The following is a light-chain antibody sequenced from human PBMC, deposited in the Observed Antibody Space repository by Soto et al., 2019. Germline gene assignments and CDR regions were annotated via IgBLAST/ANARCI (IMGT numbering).Light chain of an antibody. CDR1: SSEVGGYDY. J-gene: IGLJ1*01. Sequence: SALTQPASVSGSPGQSITISCTGNSSEVGGYDYVSWYQQFSGKAPKLLIYDVTNRPSGVSDRFSGSKSGNTASLTISGLQAEDEADYSCSSYTSSSTPWVFGTGTKVTVL. V-gene: IGLV2-14*01. CDR3: SSYTSSSTPWV. CDR2: DVT.